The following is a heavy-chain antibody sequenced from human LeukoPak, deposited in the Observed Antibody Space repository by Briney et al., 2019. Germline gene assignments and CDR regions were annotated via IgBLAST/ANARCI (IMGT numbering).Heavy chain of an antibody. CDR2: INHSGST. CDR3: ARAFLEWFSPGSHRYIDF. Sequence: SEALSLTCAVYGGSFSGYYWSWIPQPPGKGLEWIGEINHSGSTNYNPSLKSRVTISVDTSKNQFSLKLSHVTAADTAVYYGARAFLEWFSPGSHRYIDFWGKGTTVTVSS. CDR1: GGSFSGYY. D-gene: IGHD3-3*01. J-gene: IGHJ6*03. V-gene: IGHV4-34*01.